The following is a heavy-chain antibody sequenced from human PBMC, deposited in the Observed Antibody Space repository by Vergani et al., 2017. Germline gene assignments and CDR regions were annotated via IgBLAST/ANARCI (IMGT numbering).Heavy chain of an antibody. D-gene: IGHD6-13*01. CDR1: GCTFDDYD. CDR3: VKDIAASGNYWYFDL. CDR2: INWNSDSI. V-gene: IGHV3-9*01. J-gene: IGHJ2*01. Sequence: EVQLVESGGGLVQPGRSLRLSCAASGCTFDDYDMHWVRQAPGKGLEWVSGINWNSDSIAYADSVKGRFTISRDNAKNSLYLQMNSLRAEDTALYYCVKDIAASGNYWYFDLLGRGTLVTVSS.